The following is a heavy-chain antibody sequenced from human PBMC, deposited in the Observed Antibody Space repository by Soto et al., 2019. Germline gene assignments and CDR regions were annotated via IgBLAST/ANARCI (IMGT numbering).Heavy chain of an antibody. D-gene: IGHD3-10*01. CDR3: GRYSGDFAFEY. CDR2: IKQDGSEK. CDR1: GFTFSSYW. Sequence: EVHLVESGGGLVQPGGSLRLSCAASGFTFSSYWMGWVRQAPGKGLEWVANIKQDGSEKHYVDSVKGRFTISRDSAKNSLYLQMNSLRVEDTALYFCGRYSGDFAFEYWGQGTLVTVSS. J-gene: IGHJ4*02. V-gene: IGHV3-7*01.